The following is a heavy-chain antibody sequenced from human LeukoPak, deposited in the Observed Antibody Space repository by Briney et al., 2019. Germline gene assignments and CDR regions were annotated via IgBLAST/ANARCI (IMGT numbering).Heavy chain of an antibody. CDR3: ATRSGTYYY. CDR1: GFTVSSNS. D-gene: IGHD1-26*01. Sequence: PGGSLRLSCAASGFTVSSNSMSWVRQAPGKGLEWVSGIYTAADTYYADSVKGRFTISRDSSKNTLYLQVNSLRAEDTAVYYCATRSGTYYYWGQGTLVTVSP. V-gene: IGHV3-53*01. CDR2: IYTAADT. J-gene: IGHJ4*02.